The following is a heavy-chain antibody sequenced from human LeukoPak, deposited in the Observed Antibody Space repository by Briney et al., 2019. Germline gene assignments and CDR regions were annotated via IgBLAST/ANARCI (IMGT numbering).Heavy chain of an antibody. D-gene: IGHD6-19*01. CDR3: AKAQSGSGWSFFDY. J-gene: IGHJ4*02. CDR1: GFTFSTYS. CDR2: ISSSSSTT. V-gene: IGHV3-48*02. Sequence: GGSLSLSCAASGFTFSTYSMNWVRQAPGKGLEWVSSISSSSSTTFYADSVKGRFTISRDNAKNSLYLQMNSLRDEDTAVYYCAKAQSGSGWSFFDYWGQGTLVTVSS.